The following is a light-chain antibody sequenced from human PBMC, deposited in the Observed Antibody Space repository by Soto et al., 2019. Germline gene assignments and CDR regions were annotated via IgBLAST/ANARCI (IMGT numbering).Light chain of an antibody. V-gene: IGLV2-14*01. J-gene: IGLJ2*01. CDR2: EVN. CDR1: YSDIGAYNF. Sequence: QSVLTQPASVSGSPGQSITISCTGTYSDIGAYNFVSWYQHHPGKAPKLIIYEVNNRPSGVSNRFSGSKSGNTASLSISDRQAEDEGDYYCSSYTSVSIVVVFGGGTKVTVL. CDR3: SSYTSVSIVVV.